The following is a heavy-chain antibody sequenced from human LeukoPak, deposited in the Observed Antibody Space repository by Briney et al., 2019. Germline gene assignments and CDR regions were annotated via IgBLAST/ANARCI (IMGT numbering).Heavy chain of an antibody. V-gene: IGHV4-34*01. D-gene: IGHD4-11*01. CDR1: GRSFSGYY. CDR2: INHSGST. Sequence: PSETLSLTCAVYGRSFSGYYWSWIRQPPGKGLELIGEINHSGSTNYNPSLKSRVTISVDTSKNQFSLKLSSVTAAETAVYYCASGNDYPYYYYYMDVWGKGTTVTVSS. CDR3: ASGNDYPYYYYYMDV. J-gene: IGHJ6*03.